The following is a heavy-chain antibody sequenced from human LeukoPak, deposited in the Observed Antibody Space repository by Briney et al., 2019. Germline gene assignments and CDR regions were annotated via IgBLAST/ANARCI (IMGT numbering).Heavy chain of an antibody. CDR1: GFPFSSYA. V-gene: IGHV3-23*01. J-gene: IGHJ4*02. CDR2: ISGSGDST. CDR3: AISGGYWAWAH. Sequence: GGSLRLSCAACGFPFSSYAMSWVRQAPGKGLGWVSGISGSGDSTYYADSVKGRFTISRDNSKNTFYLQMNSLRADDTAVYYCAISGGYWAWAHWGQGTLVTVSS. D-gene: IGHD1-26*01.